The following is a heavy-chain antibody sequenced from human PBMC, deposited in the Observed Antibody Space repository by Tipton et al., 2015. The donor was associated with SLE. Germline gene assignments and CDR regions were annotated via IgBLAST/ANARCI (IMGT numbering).Heavy chain of an antibody. D-gene: IGHD2-15*01. CDR1: GGSIESSPYY. V-gene: IGHV4-39*07. CDR2: MSYSGTT. CDR3: ARESLVDATSTVIDS. Sequence: TLSLTCTVSGGSIESSPYYWGWIRQPPGKGLEWIGTMSYSGTTYYNPSLNSRLSLSIDTSKNQFSLRLNSVTAADTAVYYCARESLVDATSTVIDSWGQGTLVTVSS. J-gene: IGHJ4*02.